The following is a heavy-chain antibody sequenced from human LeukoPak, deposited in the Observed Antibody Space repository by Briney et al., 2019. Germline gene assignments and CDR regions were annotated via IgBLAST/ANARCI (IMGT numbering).Heavy chain of an antibody. V-gene: IGHV3-74*03. CDR3: ARDPYGSELDY. D-gene: IGHD3-10*01. J-gene: IGHJ4*02. Sequence: GGSLRLSCAASGFTFSRHWMHWVRQAPGKGPVWVSRVNADGSSTTYADSVKGRFTISRDNAKDTLHLQMNSLRAEDTAVYYCARDPYGSELDYWGQGTLVTVSS. CDR1: GFTFSRHW. CDR2: VNADGSST.